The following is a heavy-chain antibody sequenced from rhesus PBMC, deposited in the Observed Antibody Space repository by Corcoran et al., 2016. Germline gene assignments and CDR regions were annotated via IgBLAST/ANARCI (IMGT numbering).Heavy chain of an antibody. V-gene: IGHV4S10*01. CDR1: GGSISDSYR. Sequence: QVQLQESGPGVVKPSETLSLTCAVSGGSISDSYRWSWIRQPPGKGLEWIGYIYGSSTSTNYNPSLKSRVTMSKDTSKNQFSLKLSSVTAADTAVYYCAREHSGYDYWGQGVLVTVSS. CDR2: IYGSSTST. CDR3: AREHSGYDY. J-gene: IGHJ4*01. D-gene: IGHD5-24*01.